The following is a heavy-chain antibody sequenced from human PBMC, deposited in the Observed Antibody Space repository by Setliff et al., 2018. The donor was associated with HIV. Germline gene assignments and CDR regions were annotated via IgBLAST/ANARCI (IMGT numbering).Heavy chain of an antibody. CDR2: IDYSGST. J-gene: IGHJ4*02. V-gene: IGHV4-61*01. CDR1: GDSISSGSYY. D-gene: IGHD3-10*01. CDR3: ARESYGSGTYDY. Sequence: SETLSLTCSVSGDSISSGSYYWSWIRQPPGKGLEWIGYIDYSGSTNYNASLKSRVTISIDTSKKQFSLRLTSVTAADSAVYYCARESYGSGTYDYWGQGTLVTVSS.